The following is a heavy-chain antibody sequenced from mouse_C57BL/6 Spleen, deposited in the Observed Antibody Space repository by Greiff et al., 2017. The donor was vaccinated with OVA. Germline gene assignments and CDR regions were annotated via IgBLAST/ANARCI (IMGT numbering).Heavy chain of an antibody. CDR2: IYPGDGDT. Sequence: QVQLQQSGPELVKPGASVKISCKASGYAFSSSWMNWVKQRPGKGLEWIGRIYPGDGDTNYNGKFKGKATLTADKSSSTAYMQLSSLTSEDSAVYFCGNGNYPYWCFDVWGTGTTVTVSS. CDR1: GYAFSSSW. CDR3: GNGNYPYWCFDV. D-gene: IGHD2-1*01. V-gene: IGHV1-82*01. J-gene: IGHJ1*03.